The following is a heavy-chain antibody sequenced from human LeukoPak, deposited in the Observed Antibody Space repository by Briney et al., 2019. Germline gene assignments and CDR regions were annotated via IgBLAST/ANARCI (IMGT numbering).Heavy chain of an antibody. CDR1: GYTLTELS. Sequence: ASVKVSCKVSGYTLTELSMHWVRQAPGKGLEWMGGFDPEDGETIYAQKFQGRVTMTEDTSTDTAYMELSSLRSEDTAVYYCATADYGDRNPWFDPWGQGTLVTVSS. V-gene: IGHV1-24*01. CDR3: ATADYGDRNPWFDP. J-gene: IGHJ5*02. D-gene: IGHD4-17*01. CDR2: FDPEDGET.